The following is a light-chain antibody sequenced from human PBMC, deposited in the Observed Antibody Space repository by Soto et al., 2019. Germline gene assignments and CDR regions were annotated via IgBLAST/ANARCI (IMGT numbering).Light chain of an antibody. J-gene: IGKJ4*01. CDR1: QSISTY. V-gene: IGKV1-39*01. Sequence: DIQMTQSPSSLSASVGDRVTITCRASQSISTYLNWYLQKPGKAPKLLIYAASSLQSGVPSRFTGSRSGTDFTLTISSVQLEHFATYYCQQPYISPFSFGGGSKL. CDR3: QQPYISPFS. CDR2: AAS.